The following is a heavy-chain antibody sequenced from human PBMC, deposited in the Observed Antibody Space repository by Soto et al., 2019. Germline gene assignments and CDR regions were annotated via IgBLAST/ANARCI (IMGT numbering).Heavy chain of an antibody. J-gene: IGHJ3*02. V-gene: IGHV2-5*02. CDR3: AHGPLWFGEIDAFDI. D-gene: IGHD3-10*01. Sequence: QITLKESGPTLVKPTQTLTLTCTFSGLSLSTSGVGVSWIRQPPGKALEWLALIYWDDDKRYSPSLKSRLTNTKDTSKNQVVLTMTSMDPVDTATYYWAHGPLWFGEIDAFDIWGQGTMVTVSS. CDR2: IYWDDDK. CDR1: GLSLSTSGVG.